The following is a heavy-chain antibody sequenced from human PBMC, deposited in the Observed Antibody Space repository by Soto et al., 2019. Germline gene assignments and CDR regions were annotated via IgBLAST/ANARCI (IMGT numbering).Heavy chain of an antibody. CDR2: ISASGGST. CDR3: AKDRCSDVNCYFNY. D-gene: IGHD2-15*01. Sequence: EVQLLESGGGLAQPGGSLRLSCAASGFTFSMYAISWVRQAPGKGLEWVSLISASGGSTYYADSVKGRFTISRDNSKNTLYLQMNSLRAEDTAIYYCAKDRCSDVNCYFNYWGQGTLVTVSS. J-gene: IGHJ4*02. V-gene: IGHV3-23*01. CDR1: GFTFSMYA.